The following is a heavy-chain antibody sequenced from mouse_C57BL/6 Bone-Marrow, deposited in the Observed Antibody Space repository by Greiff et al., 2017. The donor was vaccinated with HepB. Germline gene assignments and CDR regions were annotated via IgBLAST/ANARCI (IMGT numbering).Heavy chain of an antibody. CDR3: TTGGPYYFDY. J-gene: IGHJ2*01. V-gene: IGHV14-4*01. CDR1: GFNIKDDY. Sequence: EVQVVESGAELVRPGASVKLSCTASGFNIKDDYMHWVKQRPEQGLEWIGWIDPENGDTEYASKFQGKATITADTSSNTAYLQLSSLTSEDTAVYYCTTGGPYYFDYWGQGTTLTVSS. CDR2: IDPENGDT.